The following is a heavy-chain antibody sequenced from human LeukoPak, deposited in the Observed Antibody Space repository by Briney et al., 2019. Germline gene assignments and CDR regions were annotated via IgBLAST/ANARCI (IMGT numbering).Heavy chain of an antibody. V-gene: IGHV3-23*01. CDR2: ISGSGGST. Sequence: GGSLRLSCAASGFTFSSYSMNWVRQAPGKGLEWVSAISGSGGSTYYADSVKGRFTISRDNSKNTLYLQMNSLRAEDTAVYYCAKDEHIVVVTATYFDYWGQGTLVTVSS. J-gene: IGHJ4*02. CDR1: GFTFSSYS. D-gene: IGHD2-21*02. CDR3: AKDEHIVVVTATYFDY.